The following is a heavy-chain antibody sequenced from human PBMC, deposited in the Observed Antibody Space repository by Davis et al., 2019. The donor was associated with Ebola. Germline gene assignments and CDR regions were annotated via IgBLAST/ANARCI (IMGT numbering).Heavy chain of an antibody. CDR2: VIYRGGST. D-gene: IGHD3-22*01. J-gene: IGHJ4*02. V-gene: IGHV3-23*01. CDR3: AKHTMTVVVIDNFDY. CDR1: GFTFSSYR. Sequence: GESLKISCAASGFTFSSYRMAWVRQTPGKGLEWVAVIYRGGSTYYADSVKGRFTISRDTSKDTVYLQMNSLRAEDTAVYYCAKHTMTVVVIDNFDYWGQGTPVTVSS.